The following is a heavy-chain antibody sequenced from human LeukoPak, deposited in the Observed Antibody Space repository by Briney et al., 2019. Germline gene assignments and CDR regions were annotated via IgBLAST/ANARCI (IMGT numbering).Heavy chain of an antibody. CDR3: AANPWGSSLRWFDP. V-gene: IGHV3-74*01. D-gene: IGHD6-13*01. J-gene: IGHJ5*02. CDR2: INTDGTIT. Sequence: QPGGSLRLSCAASGFAFSSHWMHWVRQAPGKGLVWVSRINTDGTITNYADSVKGRFTISRDNAKNTLYLQMNSLRVEDTAVYYCAANPWGSSLRWFDPWGQGTLVTVSS. CDR1: GFAFSSHW.